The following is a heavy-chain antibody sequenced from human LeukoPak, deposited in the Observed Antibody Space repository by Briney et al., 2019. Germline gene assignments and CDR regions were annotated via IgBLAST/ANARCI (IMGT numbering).Heavy chain of an antibody. CDR2: IYHSGST. CDR3: ARDGGDYYYYYGMDV. J-gene: IGHJ6*02. CDR1: GGSISSSNW. D-gene: IGHD3-3*01. V-gene: IGHV4-4*02. Sequence: SGTLSLTCAVSGGSISSSNWWSWVRQPPGKGLEWIGEIYHSGSTNYNPSLKSRVTKSVDKSKNQFSLKLSSVTAADTAVYYCARDGGDYYYYYGMDVWGQGTTVTVSS.